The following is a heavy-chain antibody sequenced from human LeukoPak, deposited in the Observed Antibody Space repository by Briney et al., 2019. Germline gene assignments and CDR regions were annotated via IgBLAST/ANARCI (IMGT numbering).Heavy chain of an antibody. Sequence: GGSLRLSCAASGFTFSSYAMSWVRQAPGKGLEWVSAISGSGGSTYYADSVKGRFTISRDNSKNTLYLQMNSLRAEDTAVYYCTTDGHTVTTPLGYWGQGTLATVSS. CDR1: GFTFSSYA. CDR3: TTDGHTVTTPLGY. D-gene: IGHD4-11*01. CDR2: ISGSGGST. J-gene: IGHJ4*02. V-gene: IGHV3-23*01.